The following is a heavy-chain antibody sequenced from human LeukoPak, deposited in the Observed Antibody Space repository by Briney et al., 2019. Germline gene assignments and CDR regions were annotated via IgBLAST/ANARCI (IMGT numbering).Heavy chain of an antibody. CDR3: ARGGSGSSLYYFGY. CDR1: GFTVSTNY. J-gene: IGHJ4*02. V-gene: IGHV3-53*01. Sequence: PGGSLRLSCAASGFTVSTNYMSWVRQAPGKGLEWVSVIYSGGSTFYADSVKGRFTISRDNSKNTVYLQMNSLRAEDTAMYYCARGGSGSSLYYFGYWGQGTLVTVSS. D-gene: IGHD3-10*01. CDR2: IYSGGST.